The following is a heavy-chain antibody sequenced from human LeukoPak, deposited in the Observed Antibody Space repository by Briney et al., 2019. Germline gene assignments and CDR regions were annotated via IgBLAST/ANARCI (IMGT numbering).Heavy chain of an antibody. J-gene: IGHJ4*02. CDR3: AKDPEYSSGWYVDY. CDR1: GFTFSSYA. D-gene: IGHD6-19*01. CDR2: ILYDGSNE. V-gene: IGHV3-30*18. Sequence: GMSLTLSCAASGFTFSSYAMHWVRQAPGKGREWGGVILYDGSNESYAASVKGRFTISSDNSKNTLYLQMNSLRAEDTAVYYCAKDPEYSSGWYVDYWGQGTLVTVSS.